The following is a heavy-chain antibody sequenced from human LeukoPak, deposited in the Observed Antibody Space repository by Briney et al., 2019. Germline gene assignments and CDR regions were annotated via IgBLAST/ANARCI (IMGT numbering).Heavy chain of an antibody. J-gene: IGHJ4*02. CDR2: ISYDGSNK. Sequence: GGPLRLSCAASGFTFSNYGMHWVRQAPGKGLEWVALISYDGSNKYYADSVKRRFTISRDNSKNTLYLQMISLRAEDTAVYYCANYGSVSYFAYWGQGTLVTVSS. CDR1: GFTFSNYG. CDR3: ANYGSVSYFAY. D-gene: IGHD3-10*01. V-gene: IGHV3-30*18.